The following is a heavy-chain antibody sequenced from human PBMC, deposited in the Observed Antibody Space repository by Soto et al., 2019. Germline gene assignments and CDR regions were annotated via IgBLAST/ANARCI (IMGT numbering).Heavy chain of an antibody. Sequence: QVHLVQSGTEVKEPGASVKLSCKASGFSFTNYAIPWVRQAPGQSLEWMGWIHAVNGATQYSQKFQARVTFTRDTSSNTAYMDLSRLRSEDRALYFCASSVTAYSYDRLDVWGQGTTVDVSS. CDR2: IHAVNGAT. J-gene: IGHJ6*02. CDR3: ASSVTAYSYDRLDV. CDR1: GFSFTNYA. D-gene: IGHD5-18*01. V-gene: IGHV1-3*01.